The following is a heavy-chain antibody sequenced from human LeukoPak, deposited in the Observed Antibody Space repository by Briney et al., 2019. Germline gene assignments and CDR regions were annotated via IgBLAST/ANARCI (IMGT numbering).Heavy chain of an antibody. V-gene: IGHV3-21*01. Sequence: PGGSLRLSCAASGFTFSSYSMNWVRQAPGKGLEWVSSISSSSSYIYYADSVKGRFTISRDNAKNSLYLQMNSLRAEDTAVYYCASSYDYVWGSYRLEGGGMDVWGQGTTVTVSS. CDR2: ISSSSSYI. CDR3: ASSYDYVWGSYRLEGGGMDV. CDR1: GFTFSSYS. J-gene: IGHJ6*02. D-gene: IGHD3-16*02.